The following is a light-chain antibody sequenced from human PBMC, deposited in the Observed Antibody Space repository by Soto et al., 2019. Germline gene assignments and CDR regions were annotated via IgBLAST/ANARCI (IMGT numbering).Light chain of an antibody. CDR3: SSYTSDSTLWV. J-gene: IGLJ3*02. CDR1: SSDVGGYNY. V-gene: IGLV2-14*01. Sequence: QPVLTQPASVSGSPGQSITISCTGTSSDVGGYNYVSWYQQHPGKAPKLMIYDVSNRPSGVSNRFSGSKSGNTASLTISGLQAEDEADYYCSSYTSDSTLWVFGGGTKLTVL. CDR2: DVS.